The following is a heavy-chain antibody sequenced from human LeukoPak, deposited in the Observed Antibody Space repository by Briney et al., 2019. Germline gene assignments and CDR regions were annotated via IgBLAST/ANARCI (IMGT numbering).Heavy chain of an antibody. J-gene: IGHJ4*02. CDR3: ARGVTD. CDR2: INSDGSST. CDR1: GFTFSSYW. V-gene: IGHV3-74*01. Sequence: GGSLRLSCAASGFTFSSYWMHWVRQAPAKGLVRVSRINSDGSSTTYADSVKGRFTISRDNAKNTLYLQMNSLRAEDTAVYYCARGVTDWGQGTLVTVSS. D-gene: IGHD5-18*01.